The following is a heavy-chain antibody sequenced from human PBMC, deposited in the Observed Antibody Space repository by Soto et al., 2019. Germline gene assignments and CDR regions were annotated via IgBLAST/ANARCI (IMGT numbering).Heavy chain of an antibody. V-gene: IGHV4-59*12. CDR3: ARVTLWYHGTNWFDP. CDR1: GGSISSYY. J-gene: IGHJ5*02. CDR2: IYYSGST. Sequence: PSETLSLTYTVSGGSISSYYWSWIRQPPGKGLEWIGYIYYSGSTNYNPSLESRVTISVDTSKNQFPLKLSSVTAADTAVYYCARVTLWYHGTNWFDPWGQGTLVTVSS. D-gene: IGHD1-1*01.